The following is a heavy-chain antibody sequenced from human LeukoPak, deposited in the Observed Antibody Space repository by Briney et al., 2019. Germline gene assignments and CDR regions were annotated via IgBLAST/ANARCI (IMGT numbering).Heavy chain of an antibody. CDR1: GYTFTGYY. CDR2: INPSGGST. D-gene: IGHD6-25*01. J-gene: IGHJ3*02. Sequence: GASVKVSCKASGYTFTGYYMHWVRQAPGQGLEWMGIINPSGGSTSYAQKFQGRVTMTRDTSTSTVYMELSSLRSEDTAVYYCARRAWGIAAAFDIWGQGTMVTVSS. V-gene: IGHV1-46*01. CDR3: ARRAWGIAAAFDI.